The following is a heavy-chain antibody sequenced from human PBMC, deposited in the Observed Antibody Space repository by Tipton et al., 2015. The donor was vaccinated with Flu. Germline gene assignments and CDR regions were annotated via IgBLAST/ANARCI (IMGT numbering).Heavy chain of an antibody. CDR2: ISYDGSNK. J-gene: IGHJ5*02. Sequence: SLRLSCAASGFTFSSYGMHWVRQAPGKGLEWVAVISYDGSNKYYADSVKGRFTISRDNSKNTLYLQMNSLRAEDTAVYYCAKDSWRYQLLSCWFDPWGQGTLVTVSS. V-gene: IGHV3-30*18. D-gene: IGHD2-2*01. CDR1: GFTFSSYG. CDR3: AKDSWRYQLLSCWFDP.